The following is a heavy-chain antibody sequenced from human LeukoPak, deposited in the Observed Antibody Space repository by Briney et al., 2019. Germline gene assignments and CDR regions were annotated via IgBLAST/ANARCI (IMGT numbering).Heavy chain of an antibody. D-gene: IGHD6-13*01. J-gene: IGHJ6*03. CDR1: GGSISSSSYY. V-gene: IGHV4-39*01. CDR3: ARHTGYSSSWPRTYYYYYYMDV. CDR2: IYYSGST. Sequence: SETLSLTCTVSGGSISSSSYYWGWIRQPPGKGLEWIGSIYYSGSTYYNPSLKSRVTISVDTSKNQFSLKLSSVTAADTAVYYCARHTGYSSSWPRTYYYYYYMDVWGKGTTVTISS.